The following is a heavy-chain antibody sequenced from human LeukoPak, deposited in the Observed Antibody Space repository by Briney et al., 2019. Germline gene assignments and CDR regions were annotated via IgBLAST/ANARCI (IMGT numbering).Heavy chain of an antibody. V-gene: IGHV4-4*07. Sequence: SATLSLTCPLSAGSITSEYSSSIRHHAGNGLEWLRRIYTRGRTTTHTSVKSRVTRSVDTSKNQFSLKLSSVTAADAAVYYCARDDAEDMTDDGDYVGGYYYDYGIDVWGQGTTVTVSS. CDR2: IYTRGRT. CDR3: ARDDAEDMTDDGDYVGGYYYDYGIDV. CDR1: AGSITSEY. J-gene: IGHJ6*02. D-gene: IGHD4-17*01.